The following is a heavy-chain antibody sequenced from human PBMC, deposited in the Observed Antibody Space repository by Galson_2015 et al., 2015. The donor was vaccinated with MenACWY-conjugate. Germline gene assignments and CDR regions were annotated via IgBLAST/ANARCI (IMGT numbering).Heavy chain of an antibody. J-gene: IGHJ4*02. V-gene: IGHV3-30*01. CDR2: MSYDGSNQ. Sequence: EWVALMSYDGSNQYYADSLKGRLTISRDNSKSTLYLQMDSLRAEDTAVYYCARGLIGYSSGPLDFWGQGALVTVSS. CDR3: ARGLIGYSSGPLDF. D-gene: IGHD6-19*01.